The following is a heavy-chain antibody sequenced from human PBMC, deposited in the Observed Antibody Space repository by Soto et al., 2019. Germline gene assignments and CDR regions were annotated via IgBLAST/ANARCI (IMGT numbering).Heavy chain of an antibody. V-gene: IGHV1-69*12. CDR2: IIPIFGTA. Sequence: QVQLVQSGAEVKKPGSSVKVSCKASGGTFSSYAISWVRQAPGQGLEWMGGIIPIFGTANYAQKFQVRVTITAYESTSTAYMALCSLRSEHTAVYYCARGGYSYGYVYWGQGTMVTVSS. D-gene: IGHD5-18*01. CDR3: ARGGYSYGYVY. CDR1: GGTFSSYA. J-gene: IGHJ4*02.